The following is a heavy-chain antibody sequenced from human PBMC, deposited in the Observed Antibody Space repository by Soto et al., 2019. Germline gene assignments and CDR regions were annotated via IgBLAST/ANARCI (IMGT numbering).Heavy chain of an antibody. Sequence: QVQLVQSGAEVKKPGSSVKVSCKASGGTLSSSVISWVRQAPGQGLEWMGGIIPIYGTVNYAEKFQGRFTITADESTSTAYMELSSLRSEDTAIYYCARDLGGCSAGSCRYNWFDPWGQGTLVTVSS. J-gene: IGHJ5*02. CDR3: ARDLGGCSAGSCRYNWFDP. D-gene: IGHD2-15*01. CDR2: IIPIYGTV. V-gene: IGHV1-69*01. CDR1: GGTLSSSV.